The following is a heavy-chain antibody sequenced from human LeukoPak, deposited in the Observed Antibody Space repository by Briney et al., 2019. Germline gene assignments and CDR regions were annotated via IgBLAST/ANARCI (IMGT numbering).Heavy chain of an antibody. CDR2: LSDSGGGT. V-gene: IGHV3-23*01. D-gene: IGHD3-22*01. CDR3: AKRGVVIRVILVGFHKEAYYFDS. Sequence: GGSLRLSCAVSGISLSNYGMSWVRQAPGKGLEWVAGLSDSGGGTNYADSVKGRFTISRDNSKNTLYLQMNSLRVEDTAVYFCAKRGVVIRVILVGFHKEAYYFDSWGQGALVTVSS. J-gene: IGHJ4*02. CDR1: GISLSNYG.